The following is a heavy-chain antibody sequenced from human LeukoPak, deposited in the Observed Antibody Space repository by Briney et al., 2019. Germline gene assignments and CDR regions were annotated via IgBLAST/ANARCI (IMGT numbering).Heavy chain of an antibody. V-gene: IGHV3-9*01. D-gene: IGHD5-12*01. Sequence: GRSLRLSCAASGFTFDDYVMHWVRQAPGKGLEWVSGISWNSGSIGYADSVKGRFTISRDNAKSSLYLLMNSLRAEDTALYYCAKDSGYETFDFWGQGTLVTVSS. J-gene: IGHJ4*02. CDR1: GFTFDDYV. CDR2: ISWNSGSI. CDR3: AKDSGYETFDF.